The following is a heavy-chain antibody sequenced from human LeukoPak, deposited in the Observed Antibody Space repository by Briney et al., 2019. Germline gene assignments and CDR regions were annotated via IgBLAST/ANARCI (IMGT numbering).Heavy chain of an antibody. J-gene: IGHJ4*02. CDR1: GYTFTGQD. D-gene: IGHD5-12*01. V-gene: IGHV1-2*02. Sequence: GASVKVSCKASGYTFTGQDMHWVRQAPGQGLEWMGWINPNTGGTNYAQKFQGRVTMTGDTTISTAYMELNWLTSDDTAVYYCASYPRYMSSPPFDYWGQGTLVTVSS. CDR3: ASYPRYMSSPPFDY. CDR2: INPNTGGT.